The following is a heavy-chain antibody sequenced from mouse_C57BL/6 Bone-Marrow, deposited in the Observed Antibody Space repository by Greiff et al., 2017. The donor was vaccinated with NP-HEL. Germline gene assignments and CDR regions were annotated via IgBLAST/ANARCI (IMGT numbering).Heavy chain of an antibody. Sequence: QVQLQQPGAELVKPGASVKMSCKASGYTFTSYWITWVKQRPGQGLEWIGDIYPGSGSTNYNEKFKSKATLTVDTSSSTAYMQLSSLTSEDSAVYYCARGEIYSRAMDYWGQGTSVTVSS. CDR2: IYPGSGST. V-gene: IGHV1-55*01. D-gene: IGHD2-1*01. CDR3: ARGEIYSRAMDY. J-gene: IGHJ4*01. CDR1: GYTFTSYW.